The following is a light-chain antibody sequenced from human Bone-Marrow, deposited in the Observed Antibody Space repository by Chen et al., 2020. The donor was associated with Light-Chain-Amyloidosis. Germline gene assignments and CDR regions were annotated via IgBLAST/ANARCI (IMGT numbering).Light chain of an antibody. CDR3: QQYNSYLAT. V-gene: IGKV1-5*01. Sequence: TQMTQSPSALFASVGDKNTITCRASETITNWVAWYQQKPGKAPKLLIYDASTLHSGVPSRFSASGSGTEFTLTITSLQPDDFATYYCQQYNSYLATFGQGTKV. CDR1: ETITNW. J-gene: IGKJ1*01. CDR2: DAS.